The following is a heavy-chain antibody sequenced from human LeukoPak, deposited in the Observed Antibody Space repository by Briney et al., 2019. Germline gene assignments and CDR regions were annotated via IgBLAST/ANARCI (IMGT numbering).Heavy chain of an antibody. CDR1: GYTFTGYY. CDR3: ARVLIPGLYSSDW. J-gene: IGHJ4*02. Sequence: ASVKVSCKASGYTFTGYYMHWVRQAPGQGLEWMGWINPNSGGTNYAQKFQGRVTMTRDTSISTAYMELSRLRSDDTAVYYCARVLIPGLYSSDWWGQGTLVTVSS. CDR2: INPNSGGT. D-gene: IGHD6-13*01. V-gene: IGHV1-2*02.